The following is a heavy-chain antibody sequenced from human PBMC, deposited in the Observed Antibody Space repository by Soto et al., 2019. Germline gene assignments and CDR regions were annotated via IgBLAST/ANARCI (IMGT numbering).Heavy chain of an antibody. CDR3: GTWRGSSWFDY. Sequence: PGESLKISCEASGFTFSSYSLGWVRHMPGKGLQWMGNIFSSDSSAEYSPSFVGQVTISVDRSINTAYLQWSSLKASDTAIYYCGTWRGSSWFDYWGPGTLVTVSS. J-gene: IGHJ4*02. CDR2: IFSSDSSA. D-gene: IGHD2-2*01. CDR1: GFTFSSYS. V-gene: IGHV5-51*01.